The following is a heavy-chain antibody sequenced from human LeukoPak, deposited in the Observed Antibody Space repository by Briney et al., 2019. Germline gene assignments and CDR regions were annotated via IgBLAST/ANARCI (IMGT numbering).Heavy chain of an antibody. CDR2: IYYSGST. CDR1: GGSISSYY. D-gene: IGHD5-24*01. J-gene: IGHJ4*02. Sequence: SETLSLTCTVSGGSISSYYWSWIRQPPGKGLEWIGYIYYSGSTNYNPSLKSRVTISVDTSKNQFSLKLSSVTAADTAVYYCARDMRGYTHWGQGTLVTASS. CDR3: ARDMRGYTH. V-gene: IGHV4-59*01.